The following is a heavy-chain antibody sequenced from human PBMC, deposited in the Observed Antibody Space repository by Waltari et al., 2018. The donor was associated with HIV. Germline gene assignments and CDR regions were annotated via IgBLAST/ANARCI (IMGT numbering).Heavy chain of an antibody. CDR1: GYTFTSYT. Sequence: QVQLVQSESELRKPGTSVIISCKASGYTFTSYTINWVRQTPGQGLEWMGWFNTKTGNRRFAHNFRRRFDCSVDTSVSTARLQILDLQRDDAAVYFCAREFRTLATSRFDVWGQGTLLSVSS. CDR3: AREFRTLATSRFDV. V-gene: IGHV7-4-1*01. D-gene: IGHD3-9*01. J-gene: IGHJ1*01. CDR2: FNTKTGNR.